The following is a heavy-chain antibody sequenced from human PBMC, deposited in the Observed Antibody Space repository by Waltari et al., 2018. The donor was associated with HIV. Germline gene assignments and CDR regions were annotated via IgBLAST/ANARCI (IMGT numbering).Heavy chain of an antibody. CDR3: ARSYTSGQFGALDY. CDR1: GFPFSSYG. D-gene: IGHD3-22*01. Sequence: QVQLVESGGGVVQPGRSLRLSCAASGFPFSSYGIPWFRQAPGKGLEWVAVIWYDGSNKYYTDSVKGRFTISRDNSKNTLYLQMNSLRDEDTAVYYCARSYTSGQFGALDYWGQGTLVTVSS. J-gene: IGHJ4*02. V-gene: IGHV3-33*01. CDR2: IWYDGSNK.